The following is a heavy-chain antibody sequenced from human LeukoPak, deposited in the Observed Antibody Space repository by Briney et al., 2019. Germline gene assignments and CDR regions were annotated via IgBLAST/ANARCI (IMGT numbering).Heavy chain of an antibody. D-gene: IGHD3-3*01. Sequence: GSSVKVSCKASGGTFSSYAISWVRQAPGQGLEWMGGIIPIFGTANYAQKFQGRVTITADESTSTAYIELSSLRSEDTAVYYCARTLYDFWSGYYLDYWGQGTLVTVSS. CDR3: ARTLYDFWSGYYLDY. V-gene: IGHV1-69*01. CDR2: IIPIFGTA. CDR1: GGTFSSYA. J-gene: IGHJ4*02.